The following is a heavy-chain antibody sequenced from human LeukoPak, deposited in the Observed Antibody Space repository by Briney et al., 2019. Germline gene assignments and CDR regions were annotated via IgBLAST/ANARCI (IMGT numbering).Heavy chain of an antibody. V-gene: IGHV3-33*06. Sequence: PGGYLRLSCEASGYTFSSSGFHRVRQAPGKGLEWVAVIWYDGSNKYHADSVKGRFTISRDNSKNTLYLQMNSLRAEDTAVYYCAKDGSGGGWKWFDPWGQGTLVTVSS. CDR2: IWYDGSNK. J-gene: IGHJ5*02. CDR1: GYTFSSSG. CDR3: AKDGSGGGWKWFDP. D-gene: IGHD2-15*01.